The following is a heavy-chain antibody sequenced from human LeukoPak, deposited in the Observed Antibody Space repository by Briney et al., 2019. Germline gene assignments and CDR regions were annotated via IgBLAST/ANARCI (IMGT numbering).Heavy chain of an antibody. Sequence: PGGSPRLSCAASGFTFSSYAFHWVRQAPGKGLEWVAAISYDGSNNYYADSVKGRFTISRDNSKNTLYLQMNSLRAEDTAVYYCARGRNIVATSGYFDYWGQGTLVTVSS. CDR3: ARGRNIVATSGYFDY. D-gene: IGHD5-12*01. CDR1: GFTFSSYA. J-gene: IGHJ4*02. V-gene: IGHV3-30-3*01. CDR2: ISYDGSNN.